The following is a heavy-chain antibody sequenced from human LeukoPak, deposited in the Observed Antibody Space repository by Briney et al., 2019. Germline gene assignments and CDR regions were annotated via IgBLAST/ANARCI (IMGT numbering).Heavy chain of an antibody. Sequence: PGRSLRLSCATSGFTFDDYAMHWVRQAPGKGLEWVSVISWNSGSIGYADSVKGRFTISRDNAKNTLYLQMNSLRADDTAVYYCARRNPSYYGRQCYYYMDVWGRGTPVTVSS. CDR3: ARRNPSYYGRQCYYYMDV. CDR2: ISWNSGSI. CDR1: GFTFDDYA. V-gene: IGHV3-9*01. J-gene: IGHJ6*03. D-gene: IGHD3-10*01.